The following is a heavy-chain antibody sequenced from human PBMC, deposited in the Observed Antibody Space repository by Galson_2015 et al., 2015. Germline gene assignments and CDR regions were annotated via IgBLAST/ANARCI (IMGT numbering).Heavy chain of an antibody. D-gene: IGHD3-10*01. CDR3: ARSSHYGSGSNQANDAFDI. CDR2: IIPILGIA. CDR1: GGTFSSYT. Sequence: SVKVSCKASGGTFSSYTISWVRQAPGQGLEWVGRIIPILGIANYAQKFQGRVTITADKSTSTAYMELSSLRSEDTAVYYCARSSHYGSGSNQANDAFDIWGQGTMVTVSS. J-gene: IGHJ3*02. V-gene: IGHV1-69*02.